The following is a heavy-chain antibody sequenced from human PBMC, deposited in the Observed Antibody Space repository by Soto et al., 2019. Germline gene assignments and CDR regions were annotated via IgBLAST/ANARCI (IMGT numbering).Heavy chain of an antibody. V-gene: IGHV3-74*01. CDR1: GFTFSSYW. J-gene: IGHJ3*02. D-gene: IGHD5-18*01. Sequence: EVQLVESGGGLVQPGGSLRLSCAASGFTFSSYWMHWVRKAPGKGLVWVSRINSDGSGTSYADSVKGRFTISRDNAKNTLYLHMNSLRAEDTAVYCCARPAMSRVGAFDIWGQGTMVTVSS. CDR2: INSDGSGT. CDR3: ARPAMSRVGAFDI.